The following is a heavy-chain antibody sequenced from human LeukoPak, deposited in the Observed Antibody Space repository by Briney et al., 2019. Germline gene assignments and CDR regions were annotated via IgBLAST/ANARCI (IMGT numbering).Heavy chain of an antibody. CDR2: IYYSGST. J-gene: IGHJ4*02. Sequence: SETLSLTCTVPGGSISSSSYYWGWIRQPPGKGLEWIGSIYYSGSTYYNPSLKSRVTISVDTSKNQFSLKLSSVTAADTAVYYCARGSTPSYYYDTSGHFDYWGQGTLVTVSS. D-gene: IGHD3-22*01. CDR1: GGSISSSSYY. V-gene: IGHV4-39*01. CDR3: ARGSTPSYYYDTSGHFDY.